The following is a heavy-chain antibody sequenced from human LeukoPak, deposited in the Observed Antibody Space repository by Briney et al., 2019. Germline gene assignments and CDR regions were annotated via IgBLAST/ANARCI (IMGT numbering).Heavy chain of an antibody. CDR2: ISSRGDST. CDR1: GFIFSNYA. CDR3: VKGPRPDITVAHTVEN. V-gene: IGHV3-23*01. J-gene: IGHJ4*02. Sequence: GGSLRLSCAASGFIFSNYAMSWVRQVPGRGLEWVSTISSRGDSTYVDDSVKGRFTISRDNSKNSLYLQMNTVRAEDTAVYYCVKGPRPDITVAHTVENWGQGTLVTVSS. D-gene: IGHD6-19*01.